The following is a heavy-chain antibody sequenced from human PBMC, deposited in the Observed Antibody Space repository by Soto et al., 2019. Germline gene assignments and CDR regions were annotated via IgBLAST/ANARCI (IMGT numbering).Heavy chain of an antibody. J-gene: IGHJ4*02. CDR3: AKNPQGGTNSWYFDY. Sequence: GGSLRISCAASGLTFSNYAMSWVRQAPGKGLEWVSLITGSGAGSYYENSVKGRFTISRDNSENTLYLQMNSLRVEDTAVYYCAKNPQGGTNSWYFDYWGQGTLVTVPS. V-gene: IGHV3-23*01. D-gene: IGHD6-13*01. CDR1: GLTFSNYA. CDR2: ITGSGAGS.